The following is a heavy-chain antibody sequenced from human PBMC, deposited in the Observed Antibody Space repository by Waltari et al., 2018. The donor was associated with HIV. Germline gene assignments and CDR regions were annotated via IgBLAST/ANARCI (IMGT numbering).Heavy chain of an antibody. CDR2: SNPDSGGT. CDR3: ASGGWRDAFDI. V-gene: IGHV1-2*06. J-gene: IGHJ3*02. D-gene: IGHD6-19*01. CDR1: GYTFTGYY. Sequence: QVQVVQSGAEVKKPGASVKVSCKASGYTFTGYYMHWVRQAPGQGLEWRGRSNPDSGGTNYAHKFQGRVTMTRETSIRTAYMELSRLKSDDTAVYYCASGGWRDAFDIWGQGTMVTVSP.